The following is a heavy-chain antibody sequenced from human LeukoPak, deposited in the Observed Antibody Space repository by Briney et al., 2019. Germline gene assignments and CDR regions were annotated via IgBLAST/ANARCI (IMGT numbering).Heavy chain of an antibody. CDR2: ISADHAT. D-gene: IGHD2-8*01. Sequence: GGSLRLSCAASGFTFSHYPMSWVRQAPGKGLEWVAAISADHATYDADSMKGRFTISRDNSKNTLYLQMNGLRAEDTAVYYCAKDTEGVRGNFLFEYWGQGTLVTVSS. J-gene: IGHJ4*02. CDR1: GFTFSHYP. V-gene: IGHV3-23*01. CDR3: AKDTEGVRGNFLFEY.